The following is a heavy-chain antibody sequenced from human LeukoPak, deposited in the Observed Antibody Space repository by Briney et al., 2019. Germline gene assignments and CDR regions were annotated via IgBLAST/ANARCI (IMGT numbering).Heavy chain of an antibody. J-gene: IGHJ6*03. CDR2: IYYSGST. Sequence: SETLSLTCTVSGGSISSSSYYWGWIRQPPGKGLEWIVSIYYSGSTYYNPSLKSRVTMSVDTSKNQFSLRLSSVTAADTAVYYCARDHRRFGAARSYFYYYYYMDVWGKGTTVTVSS. CDR1: GGSISSSSYY. V-gene: IGHV4-39*07. D-gene: IGHD6-6*01. CDR3: ARDHRRFGAARSYFYYYYYMDV.